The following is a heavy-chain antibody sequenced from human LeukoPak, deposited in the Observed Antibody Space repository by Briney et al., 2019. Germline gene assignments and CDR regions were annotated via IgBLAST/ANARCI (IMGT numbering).Heavy chain of an antibody. CDR1: GFPVRSNY. CDR2: IYSGGRT. J-gene: IGHJ4*02. Sequence: PWGPLRLCCAAPGFPVRSNYVGWVRQGPGKGLEVVLVIYSGGRTNYADSVKGRFTISRDNSKNTLYLQRMSLRAEDTAVYYCARGTAGYSSTTDYWGQGTLVTVSS. CDR3: ARGTAGYSSTTDY. V-gene: IGHV3-53*01. D-gene: IGHD6-13*01.